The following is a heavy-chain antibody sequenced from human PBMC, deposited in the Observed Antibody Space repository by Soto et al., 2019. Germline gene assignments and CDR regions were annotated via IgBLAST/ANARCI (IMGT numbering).Heavy chain of an antibody. CDR3: VRADSDSIGYYPTYYYGMDV. CDR1: AFISRNYA. J-gene: IGHJ6*04. CDR2: ITDEGDNI. Sequence: PGRSLRLSCAVAAFISRNYAFHWVRQAPGKALAWMAVITDEGDNIYYADSVKGRFTISRDNSKSTLYLQMNNLRIEDTAIYYCVRADSDSIGYYPTYYYGMDVWGKGTPVTVS. V-gene: IGHV3-30-3*01. D-gene: IGHD3-22*01.